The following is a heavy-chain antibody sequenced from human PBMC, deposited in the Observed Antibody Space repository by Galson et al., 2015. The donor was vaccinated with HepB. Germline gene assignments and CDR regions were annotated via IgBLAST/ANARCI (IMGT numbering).Heavy chain of an antibody. Sequence: SVKVSCKASGYTFTSYGISWVRQAPGQGLEWMGWISAYNGNTNYAQKLQGRVTMTTDTSTSTAYMELRSLRSEDTAVYYCARDRGVVVPAATLLYYYYYMDVWGKGTTVTVSS. CDR1: GYTFTSYG. CDR3: ARDRGVVVPAATLLYYYYYMDV. J-gene: IGHJ6*03. D-gene: IGHD2-2*01. V-gene: IGHV1-18*04. CDR2: ISAYNGNT.